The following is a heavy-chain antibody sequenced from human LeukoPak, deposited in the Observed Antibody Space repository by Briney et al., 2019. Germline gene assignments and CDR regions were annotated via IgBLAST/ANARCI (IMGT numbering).Heavy chain of an antibody. CDR2: MNPNSGNT. J-gene: IGHJ6*02. CDR1: GYTFTSYD. V-gene: IGHV1-8*01. CDR3: ARADSGLLWFGELWYGMDV. D-gene: IGHD3-10*01. Sequence: GASVKVSCKSSGYTFTSYDINWVRQATGQGLDWMGWMNPNSGNTGYPQKFQGRVTMTRTTSISPAYMELSSLRSEDTAVYYCARADSGLLWFGELWYGMDVWGQGPTVTVSS.